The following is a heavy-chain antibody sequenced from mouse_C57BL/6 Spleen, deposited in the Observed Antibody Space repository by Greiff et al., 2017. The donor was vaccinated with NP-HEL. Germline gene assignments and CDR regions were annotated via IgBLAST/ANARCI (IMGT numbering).Heavy chain of an antibody. Sequence: EVNLVESGGDLVKPGGSLKLSCAASGFTFSSYGMSWVRQTPDKRLEWVATISSGGSYTYYPDSVKGRFTISRDNAKNTLYLQMSSLKSEDTAMYYCARHINYSLDYWGQGTTLTVSS. CDR1: GFTFSSYG. CDR3: ARHINYSLDY. CDR2: ISSGGSYT. D-gene: IGHD2-12*01. V-gene: IGHV5-6*01. J-gene: IGHJ2*01.